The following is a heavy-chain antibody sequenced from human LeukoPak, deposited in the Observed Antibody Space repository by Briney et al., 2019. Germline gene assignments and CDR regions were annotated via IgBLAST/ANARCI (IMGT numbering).Heavy chain of an antibody. Sequence: GGSLRLSCAASGFTFSSCRMSWVRQAPGKGLEWVANIKQDGSEKYYVDSVKGRFTISRDNAKNSLYLQMNSLRAEDTAVYYCARAPPYYYDSSGYYGYGYWGQGTLVTVSS. J-gene: IGHJ4*02. V-gene: IGHV3-7*01. D-gene: IGHD3-22*01. CDR2: IKQDGSEK. CDR3: ARAPPYYYDSSGYYGYGY. CDR1: GFTFSSCR.